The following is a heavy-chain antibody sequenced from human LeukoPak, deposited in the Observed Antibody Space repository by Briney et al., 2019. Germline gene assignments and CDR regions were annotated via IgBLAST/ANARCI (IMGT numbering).Heavy chain of an antibody. J-gene: IGHJ6*02. CDR3: XXXXXXXXPGYGMDV. CDR2: ISSSSSYI. V-gene: IGHV3-21*01. CDR1: GFTFSSYS. Sequence: PGGSLRLSCAASGFTFSSYSMNWVRQAPGKGLEWVSSISSSSSYIYYADSVKGRFTISRDNAKNSLYLQMNSLRAEATALYYCXXXXXXXXPGYGMDVWGQGTTVTVSS.